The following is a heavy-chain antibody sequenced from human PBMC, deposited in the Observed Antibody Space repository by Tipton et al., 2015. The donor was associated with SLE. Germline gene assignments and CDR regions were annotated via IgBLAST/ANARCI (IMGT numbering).Heavy chain of an antibody. CDR1: GGSMDDYY. V-gene: IGHV4-59*01. D-gene: IGHD3-16*01. J-gene: IGHJ4*02. CDR2: IYYTGSS. CDR3: ARSMLTTKRVFDY. Sequence: TLSLTCTVSGGSMDDYYWSWIRQPPGKGLEWIGYIYYTGSSSHNPSLKGRVTMSVDTSKNQFSLSVNSVTAADTAVYYCARSMLTTKRVFDYWGQGTLVTVSS.